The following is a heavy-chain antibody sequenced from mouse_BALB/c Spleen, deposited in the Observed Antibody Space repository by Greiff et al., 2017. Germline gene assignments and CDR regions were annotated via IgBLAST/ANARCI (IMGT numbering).Heavy chain of an antibody. CDR1: GYTFPSYW. Sequence: VQLQQPGAELVNPGTSVQMSCKASGYTFPSYWMHLVKQRPGQGLKWIGDVYPGSDRTNSNEKFKSKATLTVDTSSSTAYMQLSSLTSEDSAVYYCARGGLLRLRNYAMDYWGQGTSVTVSS. D-gene: IGHD1-2*01. CDR3: ARGGLLRLRNYAMDY. J-gene: IGHJ4*01. CDR2: VYPGSDRT. V-gene: IGHV1-55*01.